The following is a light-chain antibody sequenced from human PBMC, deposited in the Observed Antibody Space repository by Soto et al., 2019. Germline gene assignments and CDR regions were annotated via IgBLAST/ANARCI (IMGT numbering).Light chain of an antibody. Sequence: IVMTQSPATLSVSPGEGVTLSCSASETVGTNLAWYQQKPGQAPRLLIYGSSTRATGIPATFSGSGSGTEFTLTISSLQSEESAIYYCQQYNNWGLSFGGGTKVEIK. CDR3: QQYNNWGLS. CDR2: GSS. V-gene: IGKV3D-15*01. J-gene: IGKJ4*01. CDR1: ETVGTN.